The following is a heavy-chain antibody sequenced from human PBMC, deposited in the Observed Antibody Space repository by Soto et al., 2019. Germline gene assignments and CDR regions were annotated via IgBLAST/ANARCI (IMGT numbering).Heavy chain of an antibody. Sequence: ASVKVSCKASGYTFTSYYMRWVRQAPGQGLEWMGIINPSGGSTSYAQKFQGRVTMTRDTSTSTVYMELSSLRSEDTAVYYCARDSYYYDSSGSPLIDYWGQGTLVTVS. D-gene: IGHD3-22*01. J-gene: IGHJ4*02. CDR2: INPSGGST. CDR3: ARDSYYYDSSGSPLIDY. CDR1: GYTFTSYY. V-gene: IGHV1-46*03.